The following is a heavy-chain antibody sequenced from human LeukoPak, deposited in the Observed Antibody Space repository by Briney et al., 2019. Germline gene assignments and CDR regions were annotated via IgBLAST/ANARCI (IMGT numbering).Heavy chain of an antibody. V-gene: IGHV1-46*02. D-gene: IGHD3-16*01. J-gene: IGHJ4*02. CDR2: ITSTGTTT. CDR1: GYNLNTYH. CDR3: ATEYVRTHYFDW. Sequence: GASVRVSCKASGYNLNTYHMHWVRQAPGQGLEWMGIITSTGTTTICAQKFQGRVTMNRDTSTSTVYMDLSSLRSDDTAVYYCATEYVRTHYFDWWGQGTLVTVSS.